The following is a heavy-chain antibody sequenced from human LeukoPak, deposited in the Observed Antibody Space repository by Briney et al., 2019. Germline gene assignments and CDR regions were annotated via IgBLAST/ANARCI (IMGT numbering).Heavy chain of an antibody. V-gene: IGHV3-21*06. Sequence: GGSLRLSCAASGFTFSNYGMDWVRQAPGKGLEWVSFTDTSGRYVYYGDSVKGRFTISRDNAKNLLFLQMNGLRAEDTALYYCARGRSITLLRGVAMSDGFDIWGQGAMVAVSS. CDR2: TDTSGRYV. D-gene: IGHD3-10*01. CDR3: ARGRSITLLRGVAMSDGFDI. J-gene: IGHJ3*02. CDR1: GFTFSNYG.